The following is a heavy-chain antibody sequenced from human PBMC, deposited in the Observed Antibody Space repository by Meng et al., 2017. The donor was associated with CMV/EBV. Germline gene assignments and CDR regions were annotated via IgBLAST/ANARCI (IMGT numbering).Heavy chain of an antibody. V-gene: IGHV4-34*01. CDR3: ARGGIAAAGPFNY. CDR1: GGSFSGYY. D-gene: IGHD6-13*01. CDR2: INHSGST. Sequence: LQRHLWGAGLFKPSETLCFTCAVYGGSFSGYYWSWLRQPSGKGLEWIGEINHSGSTNYNPSLKSRVTISVDTSKNQFSLKLSSVTAADTAVYYCARGGIAAAGPFNYWGQGTLVTVSS. J-gene: IGHJ4*02.